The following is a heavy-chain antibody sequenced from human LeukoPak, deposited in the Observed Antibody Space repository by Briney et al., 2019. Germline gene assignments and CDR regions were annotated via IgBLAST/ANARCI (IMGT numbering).Heavy chain of an antibody. V-gene: IGHV4-39*01. CDR2: IYYSGST. CDR3: ARLPPGSYYDY. CDR1: GASISSDDYY. J-gene: IGHJ4*02. D-gene: IGHD1-26*01. Sequence: PSETLSLTCTVSGASISSDDYYWSWIRQPPGKGLECIGSIYYSGSTYYNPSLKSRVTISVDTSSNQFSLRLSSVTAADTAVYYCARLPPGSYYDYWGQGTLVTVSS.